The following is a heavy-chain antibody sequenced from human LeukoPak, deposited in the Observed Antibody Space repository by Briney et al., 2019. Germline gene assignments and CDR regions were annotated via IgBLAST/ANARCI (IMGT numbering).Heavy chain of an antibody. CDR1: GFTFSSYA. V-gene: IGHV3-30*04. J-gene: IGHJ3*02. CDR3: ARNSSSWYFDAFDI. Sequence: GGSLRLSCAASGFTFSSYAMHWVRQAPGKGLEWVAVISYDGSNKYYADSVKGRFTISRDNSKNTLYLQMNSLRAEDTAVYYCARNSSSWYFDAFDIWGQGAMVTVSS. CDR2: ISYDGSNK. D-gene: IGHD6-13*01.